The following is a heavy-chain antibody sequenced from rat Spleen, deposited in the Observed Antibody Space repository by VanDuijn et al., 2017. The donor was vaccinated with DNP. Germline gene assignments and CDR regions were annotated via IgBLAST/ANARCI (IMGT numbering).Heavy chain of an antibody. V-gene: IGHV5-20*01. CDR2: INYEGGNT. CDR1: GFTFSDYY. Sequence: EVQLVESGGGLVQPGRSLKLSCAASGFTFSDYYMAWVRQAPTEGLECVACINYEGGNTYYGDSVRGRFTISRDNPKNTLHLQMDSLRSEDTATYYCTTDFERGYWGQGVMVTVSS. D-gene: IGHD1-11*01. J-gene: IGHJ2*01. CDR3: TTDFERGY.